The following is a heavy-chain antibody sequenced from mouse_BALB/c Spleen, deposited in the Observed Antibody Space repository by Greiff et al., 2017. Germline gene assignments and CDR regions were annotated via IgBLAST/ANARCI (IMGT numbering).Heavy chain of an antibody. J-gene: IGHJ3*01. CDR1: GYSITSDYA. D-gene: IGHD1-1*01. CDR3: ARSVTTGPFAY. Sequence: DVQLQESGPGLVKPSQSLSLTCTVTGYSITSDYAWNWIRQFPGNKLEWMGYISYSGSTSYNPSLKSRISITRDTSKNQFFLQLNSVTTEDTATYYCARSVTTGPFAYWGQGTLVTVSA. CDR2: ISYSGST. V-gene: IGHV3-2*02.